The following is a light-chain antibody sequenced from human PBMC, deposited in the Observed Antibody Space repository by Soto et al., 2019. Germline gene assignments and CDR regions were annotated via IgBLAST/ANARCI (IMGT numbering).Light chain of an antibody. J-gene: IGKJ5*01. CDR3: QQRAGSST. CDR2: GAS. CDR1: QSISSSY. V-gene: IGKV3-20*01. Sequence: EIVLTQSPGTLSLSPGERATLSCRASQSISSSYLAWYQQKPGQAPRLLIYGASRRATGVPDRFSGRESGTDFTLTITTLEPEDFAVYYCQQRAGSSTFGQGTRLEIK.